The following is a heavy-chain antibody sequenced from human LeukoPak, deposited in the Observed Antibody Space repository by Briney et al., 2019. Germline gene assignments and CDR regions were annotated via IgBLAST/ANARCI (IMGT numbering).Heavy chain of an antibody. V-gene: IGHV3-23*01. D-gene: IGHD2-15*01. CDR1: GFTFSDYA. J-gene: IGHJ4*02. Sequence: GGTLRLSCAASGFTFSDYAMSWVRQAPGKGLEWVSDISGSGDHTYYADSVKGRFTISRDSSKNTLFLQMNRLRPEDAAVYYCAKAPVTTCRGAFCYPFDYWGLGTLVTVSS. CDR2: ISGSGDHT. CDR3: AKAPVTTCRGAFCYPFDY.